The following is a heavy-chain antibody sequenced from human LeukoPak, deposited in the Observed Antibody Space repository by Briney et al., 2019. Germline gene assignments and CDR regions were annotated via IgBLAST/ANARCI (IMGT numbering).Heavy chain of an antibody. CDR1: GGSISSYY. Sequence: SETLSLTCTVSGGSISSYYWSWIRQPAGKGLEWIGRIYNSGSTNYNPSLKSRVTISVDKSKNQFSLKLSSVTAADTAVYYCARGYYDSSGYYRYGNWFDPWGQGTLVTVTS. V-gene: IGHV4-4*07. CDR2: IYNSGST. J-gene: IGHJ5*02. CDR3: ARGYYDSSGYYRYGNWFDP. D-gene: IGHD3-22*01.